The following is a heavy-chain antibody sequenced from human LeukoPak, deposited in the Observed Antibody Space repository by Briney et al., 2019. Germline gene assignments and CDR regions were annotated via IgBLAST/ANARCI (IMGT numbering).Heavy chain of an antibody. Sequence: PRGSLRLSCAASGFTFRSYAMSWVRQAPGKGLEWVSAISGSGGSTYYADSVKGRFTISRDNSKNTLYLQMNSLRAEDTAVYYCARDRLGYDILTGYSDYYAMDVWGQGTTVTVSS. CDR1: GFTFRSYA. D-gene: IGHD3-9*01. CDR3: ARDRLGYDILTGYSDYYAMDV. V-gene: IGHV3-23*01. J-gene: IGHJ6*02. CDR2: ISGSGGST.